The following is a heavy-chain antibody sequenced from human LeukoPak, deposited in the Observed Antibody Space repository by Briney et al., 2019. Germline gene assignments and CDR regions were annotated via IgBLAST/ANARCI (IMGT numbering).Heavy chain of an antibody. V-gene: IGHV4-61*02. J-gene: IGHJ5*02. D-gene: IGHD3-3*01. CDR3: ARADARSRSWFDP. Sequence: SQTLSLTCTVSGGSISSGSYFWSWIRQPAGKGLEWIGRTYTSGNTNYNPSLKSRATMSVDTSKNQFSLKLSSVTAADTAVYYCARADARSRSWFDPWGQGTLVTVSS. CDR1: GGSISSGSYF. CDR2: TYTSGNT.